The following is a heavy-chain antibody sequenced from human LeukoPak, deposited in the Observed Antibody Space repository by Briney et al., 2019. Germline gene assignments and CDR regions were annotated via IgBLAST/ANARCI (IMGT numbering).Heavy chain of an antibody. CDR1: GGSFSGYY. D-gene: IGHD3-3*01. Sequence: SETLSLTCAVYGGSFSGYYWSWIRQPPGKGLEWIGEINHSGSTNYNPSLKSRVTISVDTSKNQFSLKLSSVTAADTAVYYCASGAPFWSGLPMDVWAKGPRSPSP. J-gene: IGHJ6*03. CDR2: INHSGST. V-gene: IGHV4-34*01. CDR3: ASGAPFWSGLPMDV.